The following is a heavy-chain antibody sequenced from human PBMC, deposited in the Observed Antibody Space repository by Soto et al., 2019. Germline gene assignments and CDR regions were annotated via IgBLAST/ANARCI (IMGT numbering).Heavy chain of an antibody. D-gene: IGHD6-13*01. J-gene: IGHJ4*02. CDR2: IAYDGSNK. V-gene: IGHV3-30*18. Sequence: LRLSCVASGFTFSSYGMHWVRQSPCKGLEWVAVIAYDGSNKYYADSVKGRFTISRDNSKNTLYLQMNSLRAEDTAVYYCAKDPCHLSSSSCPQDYWGQGTLVTVSS. CDR3: AKDPCHLSSSSCPQDY. CDR1: GFTFSSYG.